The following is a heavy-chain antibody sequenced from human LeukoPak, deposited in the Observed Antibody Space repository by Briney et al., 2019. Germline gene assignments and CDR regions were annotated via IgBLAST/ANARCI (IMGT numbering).Heavy chain of an antibody. CDR2: INPSGGST. J-gene: IGHJ4*02. V-gene: IGHV1-46*01. CDR3: ARRGERTRWFGELFHRRGLDY. CDR1: GYTFTSYY. Sequence: ASVKVSCKASGYTFTSYYMHWVRQAPGQGLEWMGIINPSGGSTSYAQKFQGRVTMTRDMSTSTVYMELSSLRSEDTAVYYCARRGERTRWFGELFHRRGLDYWGQGTLVTVSS. D-gene: IGHD3-10*01.